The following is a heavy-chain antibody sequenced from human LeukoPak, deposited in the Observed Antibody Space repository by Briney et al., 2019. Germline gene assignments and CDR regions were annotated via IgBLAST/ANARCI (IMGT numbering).Heavy chain of an antibody. Sequence: SETLSLTCTVSGGSISSYYWSWIRQPPGKGLEWIGEINHSGSTNYNPSLKSRVTISVDTSKNQFSLKLSSVTAADTAVYYCASRTTDSSSPWDDYWGQGTLVTVSS. CDR3: ASRTTDSSSPWDDY. CDR2: INHSGST. D-gene: IGHD6-13*01. V-gene: IGHV4-34*01. J-gene: IGHJ4*02. CDR1: GGSISSYY.